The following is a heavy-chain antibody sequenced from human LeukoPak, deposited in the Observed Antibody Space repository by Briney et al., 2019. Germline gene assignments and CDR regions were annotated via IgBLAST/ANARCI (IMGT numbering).Heavy chain of an antibody. CDR2: ISGSGSST. CDR3: AKDRHYWAYYDSSGYWVFDY. V-gene: IGHV3-23*01. D-gene: IGHD3-22*01. Sequence: GGSLRLSCAASGFIFSSYAMSWVRQAPGKGLEWVSGISGSGSSTYYADSVKGRFTISRDNSKNTLYLQMNSLRAEDTAVYYCAKDRHYWAYYDSSGYWVFDYWGQGTLVTVSS. J-gene: IGHJ4*02. CDR1: GFIFSSYA.